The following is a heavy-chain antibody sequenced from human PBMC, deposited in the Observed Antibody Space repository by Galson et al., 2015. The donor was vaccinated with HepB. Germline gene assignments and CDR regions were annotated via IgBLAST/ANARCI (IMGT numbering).Heavy chain of an antibody. V-gene: IGHV3-23*01. CDR2: INTNGGST. J-gene: IGHJ5*02. D-gene: IGHD6-19*01. CDR3: AQDRRSSGMYGWFDP. Sequence: GKGLEWVSSINTNGGSTYYADSVKGRFTISRDNSRNSLYLQMNSLRDEDTALYYCAQDRRSSGMYGWFDPWGQGTLVTVSS.